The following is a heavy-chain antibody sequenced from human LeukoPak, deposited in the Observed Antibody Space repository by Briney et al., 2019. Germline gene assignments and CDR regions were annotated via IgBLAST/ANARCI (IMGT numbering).Heavy chain of an antibody. CDR3: ARDAAGLDY. V-gene: IGHV3-74*03. Sequence: GGSLRLSCAASGFAFSSYNMKWVRQAPGKGLEWVSRINYYGTTTMYADSVKGRFTISRDNAKNTLYLQMNSLRAEDTAVYYCARDAAGLDYWGQGTLVTVSS. J-gene: IGHJ4*02. CDR2: INYYGTTT. CDR1: GFAFSSYN. D-gene: IGHD2-15*01.